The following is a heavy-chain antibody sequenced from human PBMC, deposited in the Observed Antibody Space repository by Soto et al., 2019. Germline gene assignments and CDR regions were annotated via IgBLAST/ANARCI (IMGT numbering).Heavy chain of an antibody. CDR1: GGSISCTGYF. D-gene: IGHD1-26*01. CDR2: IFYSGST. V-gene: IGHV4-31*03. Sequence: QVQLQESGPGLVKPSQTLSLTCTVSGGSISCTGYFWTCIRKHPGKFLEWIGYIFYSGSTFHNPSLKSRVTISVDTSKNQFSLELSSVTAADTAVYYGAREAGSGDYFDYWVQGTLVTVSS. CDR3: AREAGSGDYFDY. J-gene: IGHJ4*02.